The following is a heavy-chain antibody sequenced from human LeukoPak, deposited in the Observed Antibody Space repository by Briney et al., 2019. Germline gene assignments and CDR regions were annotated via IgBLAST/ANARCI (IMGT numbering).Heavy chain of an antibody. Sequence: SETLSLTCTVSGGSISSSSYYWGWIRQPPGKGLEWIGSIYYSGSTYYSPSLKSRVTISVDTSKNQFSLKLSSVTAADTAVYYCARSQTFIYSYGYWFGPWGQGTLVTVSS. CDR3: ARSQTFIYSYGYWFGP. J-gene: IGHJ5*02. V-gene: IGHV4-39*01. CDR2: IYYSGST. CDR1: GGSISSSSYY. D-gene: IGHD5-18*01.